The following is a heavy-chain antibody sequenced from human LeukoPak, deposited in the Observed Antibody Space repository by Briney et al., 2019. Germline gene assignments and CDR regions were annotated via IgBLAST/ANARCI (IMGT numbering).Heavy chain of an antibody. CDR3: ARDRIWHGAGHDPFDI. CDR2: IYTSANT. V-gene: IGHV4-4*07. J-gene: IGHJ3*02. CDR1: GASISSYY. Sequence: SETLSLTCNVSGASISSYYWSWIRQPAGKGLEWIGRIYTSANTNYNPSFKSRATISIDRSKNQFSLNLPSVTAADTAVYYCARDRIWHGAGHDPFDIWGQGTMVTVSS.